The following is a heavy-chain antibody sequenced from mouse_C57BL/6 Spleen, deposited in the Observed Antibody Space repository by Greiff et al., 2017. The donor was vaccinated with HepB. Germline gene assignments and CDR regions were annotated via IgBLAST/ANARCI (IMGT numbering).Heavy chain of an antibody. J-gene: IGHJ4*01. CDR2: IDPETGGT. V-gene: IGHV1-15*01. CDR1: GYTFTDYE. Sequence: VKLVESGAELVRPGASVTLSCKASGYTFTDYEMHWVKQTPVHGLEWIGAIDPETGGTAYNQKFKGKAILTADKSSSTAYMELRSLTSEDSAVYYCTDAMDYWGQGTSVTVSS. CDR3: TDAMDY.